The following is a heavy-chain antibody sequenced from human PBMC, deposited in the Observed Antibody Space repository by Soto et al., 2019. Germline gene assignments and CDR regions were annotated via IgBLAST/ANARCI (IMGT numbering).Heavy chain of an antibody. CDR1: GYXFTIYW. J-gene: IGHJ4*02. CDR2: SYPSDSDT. Sequence: AXLKIYCQFSGYXFTIYWNGWVRHMPGKGLELMGISYPSDSDTRYSTSFQGQVTISDEQSINTAYLQWDSLKASDTDIYYCARPANPVAEHFDLWGKGNPVTVAS. CDR3: ARPANPVAEHFDL. V-gene: IGHV5-51*01. D-gene: IGHD2-15*01.